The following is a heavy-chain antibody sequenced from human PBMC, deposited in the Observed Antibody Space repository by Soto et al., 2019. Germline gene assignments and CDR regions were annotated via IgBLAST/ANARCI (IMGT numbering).Heavy chain of an antibody. CDR3: ASGGGGMGATLDY. D-gene: IGHD1-26*01. J-gene: IGHJ4*02. V-gene: IGHV3-7*01. Sequence: HPGGSLRLSCAASGFTFSSYWMSWVRQAPGKGLEWVANIKQDGSEKYYVDSVKGRFTISRDNAKNSLYLQMNSLRAEDTAVYYCASGGGGMGATLDYWGQGTLVTVSS. CDR2: IKQDGSEK. CDR1: GFTFSSYW.